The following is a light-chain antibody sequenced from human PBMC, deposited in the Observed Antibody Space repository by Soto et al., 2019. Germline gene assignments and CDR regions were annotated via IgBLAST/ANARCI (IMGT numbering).Light chain of an antibody. V-gene: IGKV2-28*01. CDR1: ESLLHSNGFNX. CDR3: MQALQTTRT. J-gene: IGKJ1*01. Sequence: DIVMTQFPLSPPVTPGDPASISCSSSESLLHSNGFNXXSLXLQXXGXSPKXXXALXSNRSYGCPDSFSGSGSGTDFTRKISRVDAEDGGGYYCMQALQTTRTFGQGTKVDIK. CDR2: LXS.